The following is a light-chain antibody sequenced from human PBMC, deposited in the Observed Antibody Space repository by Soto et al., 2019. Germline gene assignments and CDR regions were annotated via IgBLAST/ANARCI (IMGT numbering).Light chain of an antibody. J-gene: IGKJ4*01. V-gene: IGKV1D-12*01. Sequence: DIQMTQSPSSVSASVGDRVTITCRASQDIRSWLAWYQQKPGKGPKLLIYGASCLQSGVPSRFSGSGSGTDFILTISSLQPEDFATYYCQQANSFPLTFGGGTKVEIK. CDR3: QQANSFPLT. CDR1: QDIRSW. CDR2: GAS.